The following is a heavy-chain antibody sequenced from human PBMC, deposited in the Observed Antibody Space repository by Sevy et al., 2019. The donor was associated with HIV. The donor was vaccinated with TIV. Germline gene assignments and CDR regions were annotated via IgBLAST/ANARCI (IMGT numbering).Heavy chain of an antibody. CDR1: GFSFSNGW. CDR2: IRSKSGGGTT. V-gene: IGHV3-15*01. J-gene: IGHJ4*02. Sequence: GGSLRLSCVASGFSFSNGWMSWVRQAPGKGLEWVGRIRSKSGGGTTDLAAFAKGRFTVSRDDSKNTLYLQMNSLKTEDTAVYYCAIDHRRDGTIVVPFEKWGQGTLVTVSS. CDR3: AIDHRRDGTIVVPFEK. D-gene: IGHD1-26*01.